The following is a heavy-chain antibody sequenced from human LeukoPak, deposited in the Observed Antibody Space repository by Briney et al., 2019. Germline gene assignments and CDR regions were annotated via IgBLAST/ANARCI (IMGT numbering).Heavy chain of an antibody. CDR3: ARGRGEYYYDSSGFGGY. Sequence: PGGSLRLSCAASGFTFSSYWMHWVRQAPGKGLVWVSRINTDGSSTNYADSVKGRFTISRDNAKNTLYLQMNRLRAEDTAVYYCARGRGEYYYDSSGFGGYWGQGTLVTVSS. V-gene: IGHV3-74*01. CDR1: GFTFSSYW. CDR2: INTDGSST. D-gene: IGHD3-22*01. J-gene: IGHJ4*02.